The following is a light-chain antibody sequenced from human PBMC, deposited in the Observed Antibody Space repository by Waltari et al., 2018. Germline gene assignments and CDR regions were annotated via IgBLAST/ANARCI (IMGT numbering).Light chain of an antibody. CDR3: QVWDSSLDHPRVV. J-gene: IGLJ2*01. CDR1: NIESRR. V-gene: IGLV3-21*02. Sequence: SYVLTQPPSVSVAPGETATITCGRHNIESRRLHVYQQKPGQAPVLVLYDDTDRPSGIPERFSGSNSGNTATLTISRVEAGDEADYYCQVWDSSLDHPRVVFGGGAKLTVL. CDR2: DDT.